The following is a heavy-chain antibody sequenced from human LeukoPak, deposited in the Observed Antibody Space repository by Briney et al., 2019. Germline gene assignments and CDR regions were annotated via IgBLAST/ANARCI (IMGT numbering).Heavy chain of an antibody. Sequence: PSETLSLTCTVSGGSISSGNYYRSWIRQPPGKGLEWIGYIFYLGSTYYNPSLKSRVSISVNTFKNQFSLKLTAVTAADTAVYYCARKYPDHWFDPWGQGTLVTVSS. CDR2: IFYLGST. CDR3: ARKYPDHWFDP. J-gene: IGHJ5*02. CDR1: GGSISSGNYY. D-gene: IGHD6-6*01. V-gene: IGHV4-30-4*01.